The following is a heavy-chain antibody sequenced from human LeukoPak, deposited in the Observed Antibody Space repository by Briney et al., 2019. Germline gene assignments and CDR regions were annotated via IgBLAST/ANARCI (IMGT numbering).Heavy chain of an antibody. J-gene: IGHJ5*02. V-gene: IGHV3-23*01. D-gene: IGHD6-19*01. CDR2: ISGSGGST. CDR1: GFTFSSYA. CDR3: AIPPGIAVAGRNWFDP. Sequence: GGSLRLSCAAFGFTFSSYAMSWVRQAPGKGLEWVSGISGSGGSTYYADSVKGRFTISRDNSKNTLYLQMNSLRAEDTAVYYCAIPPGIAVAGRNWFDPWGQGTLVTVSS.